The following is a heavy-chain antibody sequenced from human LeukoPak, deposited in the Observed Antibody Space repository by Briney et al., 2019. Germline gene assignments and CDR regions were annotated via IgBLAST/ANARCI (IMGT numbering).Heavy chain of an antibody. CDR3: AKDLSAPYGMDV. CDR1: GFTFDDYA. V-gene: IGHV3-9*01. CDR2: ISWNSGSI. J-gene: IGHJ6*02. D-gene: IGHD3-3*01. Sequence: PGGSLRLSCAASGFTFDDYAMHWVRQAPGKGLEWVSGISWNSGSIGYADSVKGRFTISRDNAKNSLYLQMNSLRAEDTAVYYCAKDLSAPYGMDVWGQGTTVTVSS.